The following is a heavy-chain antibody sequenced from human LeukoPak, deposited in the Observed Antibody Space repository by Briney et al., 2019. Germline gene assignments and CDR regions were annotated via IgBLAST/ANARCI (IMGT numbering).Heavy chain of an antibody. CDR2: IYYSGST. J-gene: IGHJ6*03. CDR1: GGSISSYY. Sequence: SETLSLTCTVSGGSISSYYWSWIRQPPGKGLEWIGYIYYSGSTNYNPSLKSRVTISVDTSKNQFSLKLSSVTAADTAVYYCARGNYYDSSGYYYVKYYYYYYMDVWGKGTTVTISS. D-gene: IGHD3-22*01. V-gene: IGHV4-59*01. CDR3: ARGNYYDSSGYYYVKYYYYYYMDV.